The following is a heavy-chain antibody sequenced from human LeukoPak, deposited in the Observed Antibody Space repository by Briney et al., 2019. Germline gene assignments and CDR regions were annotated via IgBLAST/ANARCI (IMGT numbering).Heavy chain of an antibody. D-gene: IGHD6-13*01. J-gene: IGHJ4*02. V-gene: IGHV3-21*01. Sequence: PGGSLRLSCASSGFTFRRYDMNWVRQAPGKGLEWVSFISSSMISIHYADSVQGRFTISRDNAKNSLYLQMNSLRAEDTAVYYCARDSSLYSSSWYLDYWGQGTLVTVSS. CDR3: ARDSSLYSSSWYLDY. CDR2: ISSSMISI. CDR1: GFTFRRYD.